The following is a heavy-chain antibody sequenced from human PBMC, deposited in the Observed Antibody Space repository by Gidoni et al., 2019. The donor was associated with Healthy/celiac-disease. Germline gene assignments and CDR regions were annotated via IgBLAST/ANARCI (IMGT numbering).Heavy chain of an antibody. D-gene: IGHD3-16*02. CDR3: ARRDGPELRLGELSLEGNDAFDI. CDR1: GGSISSSNW. CDR2: IYHSGST. V-gene: IGHV4-4*02. Sequence: QVQLQESGPGLVKPSGTLSLTCAVSGGSISSSNWWSWVRQPPGKGLEWIGEIYHSGSTNYNPSLKSRVTISVDKSKNQFSLKLSSVTAADTAVYYCARRDGPELRLGELSLEGNDAFDIWGQGTMVTVSS. J-gene: IGHJ3*02.